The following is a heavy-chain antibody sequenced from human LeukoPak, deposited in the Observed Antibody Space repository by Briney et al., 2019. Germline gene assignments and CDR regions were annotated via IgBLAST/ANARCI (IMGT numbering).Heavy chain of an antibody. Sequence: ASVKVSCKASGYTFTSYYIHWVRQAPGQGLEWMGIISPSGGRVSNAQKFQGRVTMTRDTSTSTVYMELSSLRSEDTAVYYCARGGVGEWPENWGQGTMVTVSS. CDR2: ISPSGGRV. CDR3: ARGGVGEWPEN. CDR1: GYTFTSYY. D-gene: IGHD3-10*01. V-gene: IGHV1-46*01. J-gene: IGHJ3*01.